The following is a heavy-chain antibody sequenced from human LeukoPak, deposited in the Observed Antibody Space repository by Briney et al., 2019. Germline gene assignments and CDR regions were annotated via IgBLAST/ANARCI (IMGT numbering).Heavy chain of an antibody. CDR2: IYYSGST. Sequence: SETLSLTCTVSGGSISSGSYYWGWIRQPPGKGLEWIGSIYYSGSTYYNPSLKSRVTISVDTSKNQLSLKLSSATAADTAVNYCARAFSYYYYYMDVRGKGTTVTVSS. CDR1: GGSISSGSYY. CDR3: ARAFSYYYYYMDV. V-gene: IGHV4-39*07. J-gene: IGHJ6*03.